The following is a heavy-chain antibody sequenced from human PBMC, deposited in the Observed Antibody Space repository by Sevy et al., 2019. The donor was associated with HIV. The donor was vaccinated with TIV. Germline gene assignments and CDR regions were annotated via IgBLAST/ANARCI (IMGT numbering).Heavy chain of an antibody. V-gene: IGHV3-30*18. CDR1: GFTFSSYG. D-gene: IGHD2-2*01. CDR2: ISYDGSNK. Sequence: GGFLRLSCAASGFTFSSYGMHWVRQAPGKGLKWVAFISYDGSNKYYVDSVKGRFTISRDNSKNTLYLQMNSLRAEDTAVYYCAKELGYCSSTSCYDYYGMDVWGQGTTVTVSS. CDR3: AKELGYCSSTSCYDYYGMDV. J-gene: IGHJ6*02.